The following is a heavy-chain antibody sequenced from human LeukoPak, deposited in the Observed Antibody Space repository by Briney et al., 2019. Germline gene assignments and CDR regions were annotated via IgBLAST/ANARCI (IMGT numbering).Heavy chain of an antibody. J-gene: IGHJ4*02. V-gene: IGHV4-30-4*08. Sequence: SQTLSLTCTVSGDSIRNNYYWSWIRQPPGKGMEWIGYIYHSGNNYYNPSLERRVGISVDASKNQFSLKVNSVTAADTAVYYCARLMLDCTGNVCHTDYFDFWGQGTLVTVSS. D-gene: IGHD1-14*01. CDR1: GDSIRNNYY. CDR2: IYHSGNN. CDR3: ARLMLDCTGNVCHTDYFDF.